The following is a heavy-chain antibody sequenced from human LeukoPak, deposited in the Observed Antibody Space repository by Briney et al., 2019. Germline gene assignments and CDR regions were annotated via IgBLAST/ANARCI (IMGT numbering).Heavy chain of an antibody. CDR3: VRHYYDGSAYFFDC. CDR2: IKQDGSAK. D-gene: IGHD3-22*01. Sequence: PGGSLRLSCVVSGFTSSGYWMAWVRQAPGKGLEWVASIKQDGSAKTYVDSVKGRFTISRDNARNSLYLQMNSLRADDTAVYYCVRHYYDGSAYFFDCWGQGTLVTVSS. CDR1: GFTSSGYW. V-gene: IGHV3-7*01. J-gene: IGHJ4*02.